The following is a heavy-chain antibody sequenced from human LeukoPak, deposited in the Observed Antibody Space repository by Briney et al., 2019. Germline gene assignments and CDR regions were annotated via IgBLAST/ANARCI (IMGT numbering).Heavy chain of an antibody. J-gene: IGHJ4*02. V-gene: IGHV4-59*08. Sequence: SETLSLTCTVSGGSVSGYYWSWIRQPPGKGLEWIGYIYYSGSTNYNPSLKSPVPISVDTSKNHFSLWLSSVTAADTAVYYCARHGGVYCSGGSCYSKSYFDYWGQGSLVTVSS. CDR1: GGSVSGYY. CDR3: ARHGGVYCSGGSCYSKSYFDY. D-gene: IGHD2-15*01. CDR2: IYYSGST.